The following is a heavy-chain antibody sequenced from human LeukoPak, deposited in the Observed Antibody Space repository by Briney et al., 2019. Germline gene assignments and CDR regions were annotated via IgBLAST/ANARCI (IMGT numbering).Heavy chain of an antibody. D-gene: IGHD4-17*01. CDR1: GGSLSGYY. V-gene: IGHV4-34*01. CDR3: ARDPVPRDYGDTVNAYDL. CDR2: IHHDGRT. Sequence: ASETLSLTCAVSGGSLSGYYWSWIRQSPGKGLECMGDIHHDGRTKYKSSFKSRVTIFLDSSKNEVSLRLSPVTPADTVLYFCARDPVPRDYGDTVNAYDLWGQGTMVTVAP. J-gene: IGHJ3*01.